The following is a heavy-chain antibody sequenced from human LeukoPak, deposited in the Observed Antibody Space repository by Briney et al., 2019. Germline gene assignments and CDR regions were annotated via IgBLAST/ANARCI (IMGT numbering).Heavy chain of an antibody. CDR1: GYTFTSYD. V-gene: IGHV1-8*01. J-gene: IGHJ6*02. CDR2: MNPNSGNT. D-gene: IGHD3-9*01. CDR3: AVRSPTYYDILTGSYGMDV. Sequence: ASVKVSCKASGYTFTSYDINWVRQATGQGLEWMGWMNPNSGNTGYAQKFQGRVTMTRNTSISTAYMELSSLRSEDTAVYYCAVRSPTYYDILTGSYGMDVWGQGTTVTVSS.